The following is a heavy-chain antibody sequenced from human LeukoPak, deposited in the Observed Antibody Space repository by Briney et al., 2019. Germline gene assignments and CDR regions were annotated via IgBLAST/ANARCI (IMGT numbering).Heavy chain of an antibody. J-gene: IGHJ4*01. CDR1: GFTFSSYA. CDR3: ARGGIVVVPAEY. V-gene: IGHV3-30-3*01. D-gene: IGHD2-21*01. CDR2: ISYDGSNK. Sequence: GRSLRLSCAASGFTFSSYAMHWVRQAPGKGLEWVAVISYDGSNKYYADSVKGRFTISRDNSKNTLYLQMNSLRAEDTAVYYCARGGIVVVPAEYWGPGTLVTVSS.